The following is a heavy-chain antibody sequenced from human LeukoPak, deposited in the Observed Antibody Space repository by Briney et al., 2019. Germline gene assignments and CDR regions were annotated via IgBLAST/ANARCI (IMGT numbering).Heavy chain of an antibody. CDR3: AKEGRMATPGY. CDR2: IYSSGST. J-gene: IGHJ4*02. CDR1: GGSISSYY. Sequence: SETLSLTCTVSGGSISSYYWSWIRQPAGKGLEWIGRIYSSGSTNYNPSLKSRATMSVDTSKNQFSLKLNSVTAADTAVYYCAKEGRMATPGYWGQGTLVTVSS. D-gene: IGHD5-24*01. V-gene: IGHV4-4*07.